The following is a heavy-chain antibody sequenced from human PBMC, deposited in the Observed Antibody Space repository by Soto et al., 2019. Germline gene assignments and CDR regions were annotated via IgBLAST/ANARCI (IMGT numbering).Heavy chain of an antibody. CDR3: ASSRAAAGTSSDY. Sequence: GGSLRLSCAASGFTFSSYAMHWVRQAPGKGLEWVAVISYDGSNKYYADSVKGRFTISRDNSKNTLYLQMNSLRAEDTAVYYCASSRAAAGTSSDYWGQGTLVTVSS. J-gene: IGHJ4*02. D-gene: IGHD6-13*01. CDR1: GFTFSSYA. V-gene: IGHV3-30-3*01. CDR2: ISYDGSNK.